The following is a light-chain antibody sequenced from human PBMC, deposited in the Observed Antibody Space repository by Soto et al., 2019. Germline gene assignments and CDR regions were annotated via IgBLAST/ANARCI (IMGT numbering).Light chain of an antibody. V-gene: IGKV1-5*01. CDR2: DAS. CDR1: HNIERW. Sequence: IQMTQSPSTLSASVGDRVTITRRASHNIERWMAWYQQKPGKAPSLLIFDASTLHSGVPSRFSGSGSGTDFTLTISSLQPDDFATYYCQQFAISTTFGQGTKVEVK. CDR3: QQFAISTT. J-gene: IGKJ1*01.